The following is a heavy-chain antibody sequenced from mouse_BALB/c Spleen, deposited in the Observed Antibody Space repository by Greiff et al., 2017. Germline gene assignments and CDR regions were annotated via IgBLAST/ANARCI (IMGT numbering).Heavy chain of an antibody. Sequence: VKLVESGPGLVAPSQSLSITCTVSGFSLTSYGVHWVRQPPGKGLEWLGVIWAGGSTNYNSALMSRLSISKDNSKSQVFLKMNSLQTDDPAMYYCAREIGNYVSYFDYWGQGTTLTVSS. CDR2: IWAGGST. CDR1: GFSLTSYG. D-gene: IGHD2-1*01. J-gene: IGHJ2*01. CDR3: AREIGNYVSYFDY. V-gene: IGHV2-9*02.